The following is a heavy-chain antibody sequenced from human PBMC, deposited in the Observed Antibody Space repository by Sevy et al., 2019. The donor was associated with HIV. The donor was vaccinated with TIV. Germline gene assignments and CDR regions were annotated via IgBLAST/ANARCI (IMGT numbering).Heavy chain of an antibody. CDR2: IYIGGST. CDR3: ARGKHISDYYGSFDY. Sequence: GGSLRLSCAASGFAVSSNFMSWVRQAPGKGLEWVSVIYIGGSTYYGDSVKGRFTISRDNSKNTLYLQMNSLRAEDTAVYYCARGKHISDYYGSFDYWGQGTLVTVSS. D-gene: IGHD3-3*01. CDR1: GFAVSSNF. J-gene: IGHJ4*02. V-gene: IGHV3-53*01.